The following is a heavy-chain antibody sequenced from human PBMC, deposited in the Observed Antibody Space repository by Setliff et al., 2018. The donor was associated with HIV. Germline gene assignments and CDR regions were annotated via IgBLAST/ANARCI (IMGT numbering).Heavy chain of an antibody. CDR3: ARDYYDSSGYIFFPGLPDY. CDR1: GHTFPNYG. V-gene: IGHV1-18*01. J-gene: IGHJ4*02. Sequence: ASVKVSCKASGHTFPNYGITWVRQAPGQGLEWMGWISAYTANTNYAQNLQGRVTLTTDTSTSTAYMELRSLRSEDTAVYYCARDYYDSSGYIFFPGLPDYWGQGTLVTVSS. D-gene: IGHD3-22*01. CDR2: ISAYTANT.